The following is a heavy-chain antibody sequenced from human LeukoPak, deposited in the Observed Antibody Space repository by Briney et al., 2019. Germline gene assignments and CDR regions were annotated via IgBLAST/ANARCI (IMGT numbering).Heavy chain of an antibody. J-gene: IGHJ5*02. D-gene: IGHD1-1*01. CDR2: IIPVFGTI. CDR3: ASGVRREEWFDP. CDR1: GGSLSSSA. Sequence: ASVKVSCKASGGSLSSSAISWVRQAPGQGLEWMGGIIPVFGTIKYAQKFQGRVTITADESTSTAYMELSSLRSEDTAVYYCASGVRREEWFDPWGQGTLVTVSS. V-gene: IGHV1-69*13.